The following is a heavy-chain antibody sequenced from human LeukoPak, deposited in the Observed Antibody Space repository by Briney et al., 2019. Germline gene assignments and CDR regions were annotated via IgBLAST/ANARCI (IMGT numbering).Heavy chain of an antibody. J-gene: IGHJ1*01. V-gene: IGHV1-69*05. Sequence: ASVKVSCKASGGTFSSYAISWVRQAPGQGLEWMRGIIPIFGTANYAQKFQGRVTITTDESTSTAYMELSSLRSEDTAVYYCAEGNSGYDSEYFQHWGQSTLVTDSS. CDR3: AEGNSGYDSEYFQH. CDR1: GGTFSSYA. D-gene: IGHD5-12*01. CDR2: IIPIFGTA.